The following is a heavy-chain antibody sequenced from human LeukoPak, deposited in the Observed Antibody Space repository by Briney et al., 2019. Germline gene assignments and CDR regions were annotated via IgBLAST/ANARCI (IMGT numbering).Heavy chain of an antibody. CDR3: ARGQFGYSSGFEAFDI. CDR2: MNPNSGNT. V-gene: IGHV1-8*03. J-gene: IGHJ3*02. CDR1: GYTFTSYD. D-gene: IGHD6-19*01. Sequence: ASVKVSCKASGYTFTSYDINWVRQATGQGLEWMGWMNPNSGNTGYAQKFQGRVTITRNTSISTAYMELSSLRSEDTAVYYCARGQFGYSSGFEAFDIWGQGTMVTVSS.